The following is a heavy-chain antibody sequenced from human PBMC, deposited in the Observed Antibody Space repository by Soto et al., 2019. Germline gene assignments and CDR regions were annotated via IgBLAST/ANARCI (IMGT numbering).Heavy chain of an antibody. V-gene: IGHV1-69*02. CDR2: IVPILGIA. Sequence: GASVKVTCKASGGTFSSYTISWVRQASGQGLEWMGRIVPILGIANYAQKFQGRVTITTDKSTSTAYMELSSLRSEDTAVYYCARVLVYEFSKSAIDIWGKGTMVT. CDR3: ARVLVYEFSKSAIDI. D-gene: IGHD3-3*01. CDR1: GGTFSSYT. J-gene: IGHJ3*02.